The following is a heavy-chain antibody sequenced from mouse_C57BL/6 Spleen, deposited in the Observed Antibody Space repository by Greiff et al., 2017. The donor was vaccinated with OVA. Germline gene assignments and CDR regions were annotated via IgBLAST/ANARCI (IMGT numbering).Heavy chain of an antibody. CDR1: GYAFSSYW. Sequence: VKLMESGAELVQPGASVKISCKASGYAFSSYWLNWVKQRPGKGLEWIGQIYPGDGDTNYNGKFKGKATLTADKSSSTAYMQLSSLTSEDSAVYFCARSLLAYFDYWGQGTTLTVSS. CDR2: IYPGDGDT. CDR3: ARSLLAYFDY. V-gene: IGHV1-80*01. D-gene: IGHD6-1*01. J-gene: IGHJ2*01.